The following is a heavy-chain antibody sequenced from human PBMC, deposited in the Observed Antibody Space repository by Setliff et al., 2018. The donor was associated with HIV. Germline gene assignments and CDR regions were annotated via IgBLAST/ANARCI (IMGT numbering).Heavy chain of an antibody. V-gene: IGHV1-18*01. D-gene: IGHD2-8*01. J-gene: IGHJ6*03. Sequence: ASVKVSCKASGYSLSTYAISWVRQAPGQGLEWMGWIDSNNGNRNFAQKFRGRVTMTTDISTNIAYMEVRSLSFDDTAVYYCVRLTADRTNYYYYMDVWGKGTTVTVS. CDR1: GYSLSTYA. CDR3: VRLTADRTNYYYYMDV. CDR2: IDSNNGNR.